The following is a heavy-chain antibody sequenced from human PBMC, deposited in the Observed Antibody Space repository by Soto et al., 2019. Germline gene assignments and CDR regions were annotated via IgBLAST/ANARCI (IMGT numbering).Heavy chain of an antibody. D-gene: IGHD6-6*01. Sequence: GGSLRLSCAASGFTFSSYSMNWVRQAPGKGLEWVAVISYDGSNKYYADSVKGRFTISRDNSKNTLYLQMNSLRAEDTAVYYCARAGYSSSSVDYYYYGMDVWGQGTTVTVSS. V-gene: IGHV3-30*03. J-gene: IGHJ6*02. CDR2: ISYDGSNK. CDR3: ARAGYSSSSVDYYYYGMDV. CDR1: GFTFSSYS.